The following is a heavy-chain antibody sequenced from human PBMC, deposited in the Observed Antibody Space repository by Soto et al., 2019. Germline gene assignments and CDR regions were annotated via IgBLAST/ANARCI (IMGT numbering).Heavy chain of an antibody. CDR1: GYTFTSYG. V-gene: IGHV1-18*01. J-gene: IGHJ4*02. Sequence: ASVKVSCKASGYTFTSYGISWVRQAPGQGLEWMGWISAYNGNTNYAQKLQGRVTMTTDTSTSTAYMELRSLRSDDTAVYYCARGTVLRYFDWLLPDFDYWGQGSLVTVSS. D-gene: IGHD3-9*01. CDR3: ARGTVLRYFDWLLPDFDY. CDR2: ISAYNGNT.